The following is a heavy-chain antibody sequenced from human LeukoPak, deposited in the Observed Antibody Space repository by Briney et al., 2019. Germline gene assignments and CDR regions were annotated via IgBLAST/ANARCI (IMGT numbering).Heavy chain of an antibody. CDR2: IYTSGST. V-gene: IGHV4-4*08. CDR3: ASNSHYYDSSGYLGY. D-gene: IGHD3-22*01. Sequence: SETLSLTCTVSGGSISSYYWSWIRQPPGKGLEWIGRIYTSGSTNYNPSLKSRVTISVDTSKNQFSLKLSSVTAADTAVYYCASNSHYYDSSGYLGYWGQGTLVTVSS. J-gene: IGHJ4*02. CDR1: GGSISSYY.